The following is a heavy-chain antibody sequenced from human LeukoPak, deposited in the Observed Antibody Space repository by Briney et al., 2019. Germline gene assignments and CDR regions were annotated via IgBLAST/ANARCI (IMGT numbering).Heavy chain of an antibody. J-gene: IGHJ4*02. CDR3: ARSSGYVKMPFDY. D-gene: IGHD5-12*01. CDR2: IYYSGST. V-gene: IGHV4-59*01. Sequence: SETLSLTCTVSGGSISSYYWSWLRQPPGKGLEGIGYIYYSGSTNYNPSLKSRVTISVDTSKNQFSLKLSSVTAADTAVYYCARSSGYVKMPFDYWGQGTLVTVSS. CDR1: GGSISSYY.